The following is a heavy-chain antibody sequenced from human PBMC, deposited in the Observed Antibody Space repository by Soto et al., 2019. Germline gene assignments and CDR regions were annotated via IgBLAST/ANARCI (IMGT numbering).Heavy chain of an antibody. D-gene: IGHD6-13*01. CDR2: ISGSGGST. Sequence: LRLSCAASGFTFSSFAMSWVRQAPGKGLDWVSAISGSGGSTYYVDSVRGRFSVYKDKSRNTLYLQMDNLRVEDTAIYRCAKDVRYSSSWYSLDSWGQGTLVTVSS. J-gene: IGHJ4*02. CDR1: GFTFSSFA. V-gene: IGHV3-23*01. CDR3: AKDVRYSSSWYSLDS.